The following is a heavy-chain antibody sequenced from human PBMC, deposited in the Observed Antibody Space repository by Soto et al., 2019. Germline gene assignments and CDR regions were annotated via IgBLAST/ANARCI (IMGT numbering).Heavy chain of an antibody. D-gene: IGHD4-17*01. V-gene: IGHV1-2*04. J-gene: IGHJ4*02. CDR1: GYTFTGYY. Sequence: GASVKVSCKASGYTFTGYYMHWVRQAPGQGLEWMGWINPNSGGTNYAQKFQGWVTMTRDTSIGTAYMELSRLRSDDTAVYYCARVNGDTYGVYFDYWGQGTLVTVSS. CDR3: ARVNGDTYGVYFDY. CDR2: INPNSGGT.